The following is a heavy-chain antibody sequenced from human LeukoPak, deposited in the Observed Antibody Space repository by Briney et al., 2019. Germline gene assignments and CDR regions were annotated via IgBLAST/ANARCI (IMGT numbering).Heavy chain of an antibody. Sequence: GGSLRLSCAASGFTFSTYGMHWVRQAPGKGLEWVAVIWYDGRNKYYADSAKGRFTISRDNPKNTLYLQTNSLRDEDTALYYCACTYDDILSGGFDYWGQGTLVTVSS. D-gene: IGHD3-9*01. CDR1: GFTFSTYG. CDR3: ACTYDDILSGGFDY. V-gene: IGHV3-33*01. CDR2: IWYDGRNK. J-gene: IGHJ4*02.